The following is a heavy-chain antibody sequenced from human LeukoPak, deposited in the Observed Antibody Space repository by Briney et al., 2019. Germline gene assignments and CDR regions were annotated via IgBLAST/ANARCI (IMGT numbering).Heavy chain of an antibody. CDR1: GGSISSSNW. CDR3: ARGAAYYDFWSGYYILEYFQH. CDR2: IYHSGST. J-gene: IGHJ1*01. Sequence: PSETLSLTCAVSGGSISSSNWWSWVRQPPGKGLEWIGEIYHSGSTNYNPSLKSRVTISVDTSKNQFSLKLSSVTAADTAVYYCARGAAYYDFWSGYYILEYFQHWGQGTLVTVSS. D-gene: IGHD3-3*01. V-gene: IGHV4-4*02.